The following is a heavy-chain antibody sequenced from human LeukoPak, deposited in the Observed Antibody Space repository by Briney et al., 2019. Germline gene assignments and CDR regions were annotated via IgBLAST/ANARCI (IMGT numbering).Heavy chain of an antibody. CDR3: ARQRGSGTWAFDC. CDR1: GDSISSGTHY. Sequence: SETLSLTCTIPGDSISSGTHYWGWLRQPPGRGLERLGTIYSTGTTFYNSSLKSRGTISVDTSKNEFSLKLTAMTPADTAVYYCARQRGSGTWAFDCWGQGTLVNVSS. D-gene: IGHD3-10*01. J-gene: IGHJ4*02. V-gene: IGHV4-39*01. CDR2: IYSTGTT.